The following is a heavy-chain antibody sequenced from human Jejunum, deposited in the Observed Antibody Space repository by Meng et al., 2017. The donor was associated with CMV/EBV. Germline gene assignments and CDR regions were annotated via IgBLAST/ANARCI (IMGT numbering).Heavy chain of an antibody. CDR3: ARDSAIAAGTYFDY. J-gene: IGHJ4*02. V-gene: IGHV1-2*02. D-gene: IGHD6-13*01. Sequence: KGSGFTFFDYYMHWLRQAPGQGLEWMGWIRLDNGATNYAQRFQGRVTLTRDTSITTAYMGLSWLTSDDTAVYFCARDSAIAAGTYFDYWGQGSLVTVSS. CDR2: IRLDNGAT. CDR1: GFTFFDYY.